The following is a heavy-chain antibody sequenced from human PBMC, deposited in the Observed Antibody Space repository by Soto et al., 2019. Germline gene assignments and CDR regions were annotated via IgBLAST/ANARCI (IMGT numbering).Heavy chain of an antibody. CDR1: GGTFSSYT. CDR2: IIPILGIA. Sequence: SVKVSCKASGGTFSSYTISWVRQAPGQGLEWMGRIIPILGIANYAQKFQGRVTITADKSTSTAYMELSSLRSEDTAVYYCARVGNYESFVAWGQGTLVTVSS. D-gene: IGHD3-3*01. V-gene: IGHV1-69*02. CDR3: ARVGNYESFVA. J-gene: IGHJ5*02.